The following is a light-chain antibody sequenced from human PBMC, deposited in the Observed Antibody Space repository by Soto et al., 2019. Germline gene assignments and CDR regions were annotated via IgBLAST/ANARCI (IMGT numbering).Light chain of an antibody. CDR1: QSVRSNY. Sequence: EIVLTQSPGTLSLSPGERATLSCRASQSVRSNYLAWYQQKPGQAPRLLFYGASSRATGIPDRFCGSGSGTDFTLTISRLEPEDFAVYYCQQLGTFGQGTKVEIK. CDR2: GAS. J-gene: IGKJ1*01. V-gene: IGKV3-20*01. CDR3: QQLGT.